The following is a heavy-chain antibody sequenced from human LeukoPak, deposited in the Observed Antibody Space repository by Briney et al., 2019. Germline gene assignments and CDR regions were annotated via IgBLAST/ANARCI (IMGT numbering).Heavy chain of an antibody. D-gene: IGHD3-9*01. CDR3: AREYYDILTGYQHWFDP. J-gene: IGHJ5*02. Sequence: SETLSLTCTVSGGSISSYYWSWIRQPPGKGLEWIGYIYYSGSTNYNPSLKSRVTISVDTSKNQFSLKLSSVTAADTAVYYCAREYYDILTGYQHWFDPWGQGTLVTVSS. V-gene: IGHV4-59*12. CDR2: IYYSGST. CDR1: GGSISSYY.